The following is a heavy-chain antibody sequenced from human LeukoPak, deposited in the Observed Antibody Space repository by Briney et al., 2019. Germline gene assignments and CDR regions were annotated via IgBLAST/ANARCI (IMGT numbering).Heavy chain of an antibody. CDR1: GFTCSGYW. V-gene: IGHV3-7*05. CDR3: ARDRVTMVRGVNYYFDY. Sequence: GGSLRLSCAASGFTCSGYWMSWVRQAPGKGLEWVANIKEDGSEKYYVDSVKDRFTISRDNAKNSLYLQMNSLRAEDTAVYYCARDRVTMVRGVNYYFDYWGQGTLVTVSS. CDR2: IKEDGSEK. D-gene: IGHD3-10*01. J-gene: IGHJ4*02.